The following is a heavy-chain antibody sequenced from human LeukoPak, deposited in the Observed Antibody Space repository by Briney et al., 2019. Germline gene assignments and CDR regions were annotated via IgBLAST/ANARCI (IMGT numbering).Heavy chain of an antibody. CDR3: ARDGYSGSDAL. J-gene: IGHJ4*02. CDR1: GGSFSGYY. V-gene: IGHV4-34*01. D-gene: IGHD5-12*01. Sequence: PSETLSLTCAVYGGSFSGYYWSWIRQPPGKGLEWIGEVNHSGSTNHNPSLKSRVTISVDTSQNQFSLKLSSVTAADTAVYYCARDGYSGSDALWGQGTLVTVSS. CDR2: VNHSGST.